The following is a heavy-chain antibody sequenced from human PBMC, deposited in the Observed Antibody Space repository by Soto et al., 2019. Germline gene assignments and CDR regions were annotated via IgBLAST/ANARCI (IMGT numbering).Heavy chain of an antibody. CDR1: GFTFSSYA. D-gene: IGHD3-10*01. CDR3: AKDYYYYGSGRPIYGMDV. CDR2: ISGSGGST. V-gene: IGHV3-23*01. J-gene: IGHJ6*02. Sequence: EVQLLESGGGLVQPGGSLRLSCAASGFTFSSYAMSWLRQAPGKGLEWVSAISGSGGSTYYADSVKGRFTISRDNSKNTLYLQMNSLRAEDTAVYYCAKDYYYYGSGRPIYGMDVWGQGTTVTVSS.